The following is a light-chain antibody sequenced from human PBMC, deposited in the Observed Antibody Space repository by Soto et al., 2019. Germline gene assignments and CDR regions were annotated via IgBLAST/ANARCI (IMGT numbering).Light chain of an antibody. CDR1: QSVSSSY. CDR2: GVS. J-gene: IGKJ3*01. CDR3: QQYGSSPPFT. V-gene: IGKV3-20*01. Sequence: EIVLTQSPGTLSLSPGERATLSCRASQSVSSSYLAWYQQKPGQAPKLLIYGVSSRATGIPDRFSGSGSGTDCPLTISRLEPEDFAVYYCQQYGSSPPFTFGPGTKVDIK.